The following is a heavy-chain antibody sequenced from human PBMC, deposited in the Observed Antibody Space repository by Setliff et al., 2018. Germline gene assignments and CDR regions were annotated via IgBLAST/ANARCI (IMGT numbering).Heavy chain of an antibody. D-gene: IGHD6-19*01. J-gene: IGHJ4*02. V-gene: IGHV3-11*01. CDR1: GFTFSDYY. Sequence: GGSLRLSCAASGFTFSDYYMSWIRQAPGKGLEWVSYITSSGTTTFYTDSVKGRFAISRDNARNSLDLQMNSLRAEDTAVYYCATKAVAGTGGQGTLVTVSS. CDR3: ATKAVAGT. CDR2: ITSSGTTT.